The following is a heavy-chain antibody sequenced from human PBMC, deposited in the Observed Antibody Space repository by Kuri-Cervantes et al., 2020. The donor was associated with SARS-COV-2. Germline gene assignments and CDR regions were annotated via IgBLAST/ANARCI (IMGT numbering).Heavy chain of an antibody. CDR1: GFTFSSYA. Sequence: GGSLRLSCAASGFTFSSYAMHWVHQAPGKGLEWVAVISYDGSNKYYADSVKGRFTISRDNSKNTLYLQMNSLRAEDTAVYYCARDHYYDSSGYSPPNYYYYGMDVWGQGTTVTVSS. V-gene: IGHV3-30-3*01. D-gene: IGHD3-22*01. CDR2: ISYDGSNK. J-gene: IGHJ6*02. CDR3: ARDHYYDSSGYSPPNYYYYGMDV.